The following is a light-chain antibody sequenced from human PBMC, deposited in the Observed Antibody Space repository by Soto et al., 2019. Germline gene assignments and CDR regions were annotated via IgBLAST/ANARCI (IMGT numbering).Light chain of an antibody. Sequence: EIVLTQSPATLSLSPGERATLSCRASQSVSSFLAWYQQKPGQAPRLLIYDASNRATGLPARFSGSGSGTDFALTISSLEPEDFAIDYGQQRSNWSLTFGGGTKVEIK. CDR3: QQRSNWSLT. CDR2: DAS. J-gene: IGKJ4*01. V-gene: IGKV3-11*01. CDR1: QSVSSF.